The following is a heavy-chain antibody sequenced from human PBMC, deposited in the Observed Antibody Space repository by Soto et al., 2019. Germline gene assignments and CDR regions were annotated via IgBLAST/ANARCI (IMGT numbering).Heavy chain of an antibody. Sequence: EVQLVESGGGLVQPGGSLRLSCAASGFTVSTNFMTWVRQAPGKGLEWVSVIYSGGSTFYADSEKGRFTITRDNSKNTVYFQMNSLRVEDTAVYYCARARMQLWPNYYDDGLDVWGQGTTVTVSS. D-gene: IGHD5-18*01. V-gene: IGHV3-66*01. CDR2: IYSGGST. CDR1: GFTVSTNF. J-gene: IGHJ6*02. CDR3: ARARMQLWPNYYDDGLDV.